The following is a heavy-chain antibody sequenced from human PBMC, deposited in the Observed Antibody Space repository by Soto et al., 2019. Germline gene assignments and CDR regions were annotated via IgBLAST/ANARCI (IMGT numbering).Heavy chain of an antibody. D-gene: IGHD1-7*01. CDR3: AREVAAGTTDY. CDR2: TYYSGST. CDR1: GGTIRSYY. V-gene: IGHV4-59*01. J-gene: IGHJ4*02. Sequence: SETLSLTFTVSGGTIRSYYWRWLRQPPGKGLEWIEYTYYSGSTNYIPSLKSRVTISVDTSKNQFSLKLSSVPAADIAVYWRAREVAAGTTDYWGQGTLVTVS.